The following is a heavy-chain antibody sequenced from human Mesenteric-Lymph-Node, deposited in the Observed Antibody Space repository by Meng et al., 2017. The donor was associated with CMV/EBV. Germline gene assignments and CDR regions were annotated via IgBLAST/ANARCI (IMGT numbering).Heavy chain of an antibody. CDR3: AREGYCSGTTCNAAYYHGMDV. CDR2: ISRTSDYI. V-gene: IGHV3-21*01. Sequence: GESLKISCVASGFTFKTYAMNWVRQAPGKGLEWVASISRTSDYIYYADSVKGRFTISRDNAKDALYLQMSSLRAEDTAVYYCAREGYCSGTTCNAAYYHGMDVWGQGTTVTVSS. J-gene: IGHJ6*02. CDR1: GFTFKTYA. D-gene: IGHD2-2*01.